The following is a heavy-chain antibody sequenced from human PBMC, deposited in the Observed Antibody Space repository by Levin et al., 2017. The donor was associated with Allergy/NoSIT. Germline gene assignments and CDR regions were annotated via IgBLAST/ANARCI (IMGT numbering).Heavy chain of an antibody. CDR1: GFTFSTYA. D-gene: IGHD3-10*01. J-gene: IGHJ4*02. CDR3: AKATYYYASGSYYSVSYFDY. V-gene: IGHV3-23*01. CDR2: ISGSGDSA. Sequence: PGGSLRLSCAASGFTFSTYAMSWVRQAPGKGLEWVSVISGSGDSAYYADSVKGRFTISRDNSKNTLHLLMNSLRAEDTAVFYCAKATYYYASGSYYSVSYFDYWGQGTLVTVSS.